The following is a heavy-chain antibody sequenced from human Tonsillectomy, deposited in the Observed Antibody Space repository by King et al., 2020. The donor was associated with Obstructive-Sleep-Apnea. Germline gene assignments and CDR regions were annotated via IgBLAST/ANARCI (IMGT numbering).Heavy chain of an antibody. Sequence: VQLVESGGGLVQPGGSLRLSCAASGFTFSSYAMSWVRQAPGKGLEWVSPISGSGGSTYYADSVKGRFTISRDNSKNTLYLQMNSLRAEDTAVYYCAKARHDHSGSYTYYFDNWGHGTLVTVSS. CDR3: AKARHDHSGSYTYYFDN. CDR2: ISGSGGST. V-gene: IGHV3-23*04. CDR1: GFTFSSYA. D-gene: IGHD3-22*01. J-gene: IGHJ4*01.